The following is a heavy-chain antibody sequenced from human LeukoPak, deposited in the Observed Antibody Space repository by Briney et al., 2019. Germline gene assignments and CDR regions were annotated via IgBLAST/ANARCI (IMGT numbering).Heavy chain of an antibody. D-gene: IGHD6-13*01. CDR1: GGSISGYI. Sequence: ETLSLTCTVSGGSISGYIWSWIRQPPGKGLEWIAYIYDNGNTNYNPSLKSRVTISVDTSKNQFSLKLSSVTAADTAVYYCARVYSSSWYARWFDPWGQGTLVTVSS. CDR2: IYDNGNT. V-gene: IGHV4-59*08. CDR3: ARVYSSSWYARWFDP. J-gene: IGHJ5*02.